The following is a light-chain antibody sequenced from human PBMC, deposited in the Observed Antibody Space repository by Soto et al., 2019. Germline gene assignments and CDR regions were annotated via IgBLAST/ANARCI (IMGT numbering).Light chain of an antibody. CDR2: DAS. CDR3: QQRSNWPS. V-gene: IGKV3-11*01. Sequence: LTRSPANLSLSLGEGASVACRASQSVSSYFAWYQQKPGQAPRLLIYDASNRAPGIPARFSGSGSCTDSTLTLSSLEPEDFAGYYCQQRSNWPSFGGGTKVDIK. CDR1: QSVSSY. J-gene: IGKJ4*01.